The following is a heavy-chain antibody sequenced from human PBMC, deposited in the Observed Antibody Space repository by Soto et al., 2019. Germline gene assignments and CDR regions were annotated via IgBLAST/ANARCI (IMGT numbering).Heavy chain of an antibody. CDR2: INPSGGST. Sequence: GASVKVSCKASGYTFTSYYMHWVRQAPGQGLEWMGIINPSGGSTSYAQKFQGRVTMTRDTSTSTVYMELSSLRSEDTAVYYCARDLMYYYGSGSYYNLFDYWGQGTLVTVSS. D-gene: IGHD3-10*01. V-gene: IGHV1-46*03. CDR3: ARDLMYYYGSGSYYNLFDY. CDR1: GYTFTSYY. J-gene: IGHJ4*02.